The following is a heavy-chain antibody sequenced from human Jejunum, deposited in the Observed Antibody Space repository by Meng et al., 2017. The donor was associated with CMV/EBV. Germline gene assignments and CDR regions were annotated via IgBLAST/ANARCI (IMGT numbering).Heavy chain of an antibody. Sequence: FTFSTFGMHWVRQAPGKGLEWLAVISFDGSNKYYADSVKGRFTISRDNSKNALYLQMNSLRAEDTAVYYCAKDGFDSSGYWYYLDYWGQGTLVTVSS. CDR2: ISFDGSNK. D-gene: IGHD3-22*01. J-gene: IGHJ4*02. CDR3: AKDGFDSSGYWYYLDY. CDR1: FTFSTFG. V-gene: IGHV3-33*06.